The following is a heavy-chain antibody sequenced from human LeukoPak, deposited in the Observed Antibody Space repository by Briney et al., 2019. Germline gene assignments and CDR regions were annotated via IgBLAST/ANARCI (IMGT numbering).Heavy chain of an antibody. D-gene: IGHD2-2*01. CDR2: MNPNSDNT. J-gene: IGHJ5*02. V-gene: IGHV1-8*01. Sequence: GASVKVSCKASGYTFTSYDINWVRQATGQGLEWMGWMNPNSDNTGYAQKFQGRVTMTRNTSISTAYMELSSLRSEDTAVYYCARGRRPIVVVPDDIHKPLNYFDPWGQGTLVTVSS. CDR3: ARGRRPIVVVPDDIHKPLNYFDP. CDR1: GYTFTSYD.